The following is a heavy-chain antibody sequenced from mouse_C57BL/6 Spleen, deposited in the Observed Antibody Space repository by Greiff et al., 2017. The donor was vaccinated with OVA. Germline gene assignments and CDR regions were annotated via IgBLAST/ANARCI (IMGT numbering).Heavy chain of an antibody. J-gene: IGHJ4*01. V-gene: IGHV14-2*01. CDR2: IDPEDGET. CDR1: GFNIKDYY. Sequence: EVKLVESGAELVKPGASVKLSCTASGFNIKDYYMHWVKQRTEQGLEWIGRIDPEDGETKYAPKFQGKATITADTSSNTAYLQLSSLTSEDTAVYYCARVVATDYYAMDYWGQGTSVTVSS. D-gene: IGHD1-1*01. CDR3: ARVVATDYYAMDY.